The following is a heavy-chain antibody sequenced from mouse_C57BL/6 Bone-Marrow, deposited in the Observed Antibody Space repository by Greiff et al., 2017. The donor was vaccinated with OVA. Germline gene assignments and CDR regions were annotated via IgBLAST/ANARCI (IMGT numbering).Heavy chain of an antibody. V-gene: IGHV1-69*01. J-gene: IGHJ2*01. CDR3: ARSAITTVVHDY. Sequence: QVQLQQPGAELVMPGASVKLSCKASGYTFTSYWMHWVKQRPGQGLEWIGEIDPSDSYTNYNQKFKGKSTLTVDKSSSTAYMQLSSLTSEDSAVYYCARSAITTVVHDYWGQGTTLTVSS. CDR2: IDPSDSYT. CDR1: GYTFTSYW. D-gene: IGHD1-1*01.